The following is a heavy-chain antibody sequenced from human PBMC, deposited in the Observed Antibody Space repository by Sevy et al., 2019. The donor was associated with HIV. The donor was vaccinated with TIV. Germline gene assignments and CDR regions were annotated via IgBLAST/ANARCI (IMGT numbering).Heavy chain of an antibody. CDR2: INPSGGST. CDR3: ARGPLYGSGNFYYFDY. V-gene: IGHV1-46*01. D-gene: IGHD3-10*01. CDR1: GYTFTRYY. Sequence: ASVKVSCKASGYTFTRYYMHWVRQAPGQGLEWMGIINPSGGSTSNAQKFQGRVTMTRDTSTSTVYMELSSLRSEDTAVYYCARGPLYGSGNFYYFDYWGQGTLVTVSS. J-gene: IGHJ4*02.